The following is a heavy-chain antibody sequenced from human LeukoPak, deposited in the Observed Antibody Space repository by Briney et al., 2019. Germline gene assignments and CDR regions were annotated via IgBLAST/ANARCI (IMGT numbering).Heavy chain of an antibody. V-gene: IGHV3-21*01. CDR2: ISSSSSYI. J-gene: IGHJ4*02. Sequence: GGSLRLSCAASGFAFSSYAMTWVRQAPGKGLEWVSSISSSSSYIYYADSVKGRFTISRDNAKNSLYLQMNSLRAEDTAVYYCAKSFHQRLQYLDYWGQGTLVTVSS. D-gene: IGHD4-11*01. CDR3: AKSFHQRLQYLDY. CDR1: GFAFSSYA.